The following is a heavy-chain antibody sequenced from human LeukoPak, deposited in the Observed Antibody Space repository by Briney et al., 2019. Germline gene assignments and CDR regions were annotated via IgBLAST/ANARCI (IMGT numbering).Heavy chain of an antibody. CDR3: ARRDFEYSSSNWFDP. D-gene: IGHD6-6*01. Sequence: SETLSLTCTVSGGSISSYYWSWIRQPAGKGLEWIGSIYYSGSTYYNPSLKSRVTISVDTSKNQFSLKLSSVTAADTAVYYCARRDFEYSSSNWFDPWGQGTLVTVSS. CDR1: GGSISSYY. V-gene: IGHV4-59*05. CDR2: IYYSGST. J-gene: IGHJ5*02.